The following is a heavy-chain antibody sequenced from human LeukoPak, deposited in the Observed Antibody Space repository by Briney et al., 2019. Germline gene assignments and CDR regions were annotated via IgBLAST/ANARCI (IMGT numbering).Heavy chain of an antibody. J-gene: IGHJ4*02. D-gene: IGHD3-22*01. CDR3: ARGQRDYDSSGYSYFDY. CDR1: GFTFSSYA. V-gene: IGHV3-30*01. Sequence: GGSLRLSCAASGFTFSSYAMHWVRQAPGKGLEWVAVISYDGSNKYYADSVKGRFTISGDNSKNTLYLQMNSLRAEDTAVYYCARGQRDYDSSGYSYFDYWGQGTLVTVSS. CDR2: ISYDGSNK.